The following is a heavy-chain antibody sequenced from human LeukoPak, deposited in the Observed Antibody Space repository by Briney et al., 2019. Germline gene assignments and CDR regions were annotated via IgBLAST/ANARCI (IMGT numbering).Heavy chain of an antibody. CDR3: AKDGRWLHALDY. V-gene: IGHV3-30*02. J-gene: IGHJ4*02. CDR2: IRYDGSNK. Sequence: GGSLRLSCAASGFTFSSYAMSWVRQAPGKGLEWVAFIRYDGSNKYYADSVKGRFTISRDNSKNTLYLRMNSLRAEDTAVYYCAKDGRWLHALDYWGQGTLVTVSS. D-gene: IGHD5-24*01. CDR1: GFTFSSYA.